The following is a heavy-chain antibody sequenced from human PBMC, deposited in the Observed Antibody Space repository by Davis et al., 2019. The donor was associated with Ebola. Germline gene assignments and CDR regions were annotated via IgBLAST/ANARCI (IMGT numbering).Heavy chain of an antibody. CDR1: GGTFSKFV. CDR2: IIPIFGAA. V-gene: IGHV1-69*13. CDR3: ATQQSGEPIFDY. D-gene: IGHD7-27*01. Sequence: SVKVSCKASGGTFSKFVISWVRQAPGQGLEWMGGIIPIFGAANYAQKFQGRVTFTADESTSTAYMELSSLTSEDTAVYFCATQQSGEPIFDYWGQGTLVTVSS. J-gene: IGHJ4*02.